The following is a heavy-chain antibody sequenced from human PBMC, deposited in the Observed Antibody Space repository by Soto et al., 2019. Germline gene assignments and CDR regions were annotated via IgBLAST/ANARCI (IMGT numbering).Heavy chain of an antibody. D-gene: IGHD6-13*01. V-gene: IGHV3-21*06. CDR2: ISSNSAFI. J-gene: IGHJ5*02. CDR1: GFPPRSFT. CDR3: TRDASRDSSARGWFDP. Sequence: GGSLRLPCAASGFPPRSFTMNWVGQDPGKGREWVSTISSNSAFIYYTDDLRGRFTISRDNAKNSLHLHMDSMSDADTAQNYSTRDASRDSSARGWFDPCDPGTLIAVSS.